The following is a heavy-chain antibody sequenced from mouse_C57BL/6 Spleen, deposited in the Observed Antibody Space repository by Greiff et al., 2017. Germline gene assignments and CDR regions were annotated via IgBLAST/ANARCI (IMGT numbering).Heavy chain of an antibody. V-gene: IGHV1-39*01. CDR3: ASRTTVVGRNYFDY. D-gene: IGHD1-1*01. J-gene: IGHJ2*01. CDR1: GYSFTDYN. CDR2: INPNYGTT. Sequence: VQLQQSGPELVKPGASVKISCKASGYSFTDYNMNWVKQSNGKSLEWIGVINPNYGTTSYNQKFKGKATLTVDQSSSTAYMQRNSLTYEDSAVYYCASRTTVVGRNYFDYWGQGTTLTVSS.